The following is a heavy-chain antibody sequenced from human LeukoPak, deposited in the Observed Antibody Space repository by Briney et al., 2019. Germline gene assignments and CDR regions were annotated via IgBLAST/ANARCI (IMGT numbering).Heavy chain of an antibody. V-gene: IGHV3-23*01. D-gene: IGHD6-6*01. Sequence: VASLRLSWSASGFTVSSEAMSGVRQAPGKGLEWVSAISGSGGSTYYADSVKGRFTISRDNSKNTLYLQMNSLRAEDTAVYYCAKDHQASIAARGNDYWGRGTLVTVSS. CDR2: ISGSGGST. CDR1: GFTVSSEA. J-gene: IGHJ4*02. CDR3: AKDHQASIAARGNDY.